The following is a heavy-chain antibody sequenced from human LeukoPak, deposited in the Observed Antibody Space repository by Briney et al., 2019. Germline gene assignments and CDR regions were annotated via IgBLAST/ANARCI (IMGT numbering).Heavy chain of an antibody. Sequence: GRSLRLSCAASGFTFDDYAMHWVRQAPGKGLEWVSGISWNSGSIGYADSVKGRFTISRDNAKNSLYLQMNSLRAEDTALYYCAKDPIAAAGNFDYWGQGTLVTASS. J-gene: IGHJ4*02. V-gene: IGHV3-9*01. D-gene: IGHD6-13*01. CDR3: AKDPIAAAGNFDY. CDR1: GFTFDDYA. CDR2: ISWNSGSI.